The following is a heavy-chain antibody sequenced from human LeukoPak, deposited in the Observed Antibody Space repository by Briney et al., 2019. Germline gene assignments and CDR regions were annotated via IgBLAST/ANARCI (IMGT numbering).Heavy chain of an antibody. CDR2: IYPGDSTP. D-gene: IGHD3-22*01. Sequence: GESLKISCKGSGYRFTNYWIGWVRQMPGKGLEWMGIIYPGDSTPKYSPSFEGQVLISVDKSISTAYLHWGSLKASDTAMYFCARRGYSPSDVVDVWGQGTMVTVS. CDR3: ARRGYSPSDVVDV. CDR1: GYRFTNYW. V-gene: IGHV5-51*01. J-gene: IGHJ3*01.